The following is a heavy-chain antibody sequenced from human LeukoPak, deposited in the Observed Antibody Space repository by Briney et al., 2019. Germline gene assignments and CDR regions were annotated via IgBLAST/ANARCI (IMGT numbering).Heavy chain of an antibody. Sequence: SLRLSCAAPGFTFDDYGMHWVRPASGKGLEWVSGINWNSNYIGYAESVKGRFTISRDNAKNSLVLQMSGLRPEDTALYFCAKDSGGDYSGWFEPWGQGTLVTVST. V-gene: IGHV3-9*01. J-gene: IGHJ5*02. CDR2: INWNSNYI. CDR1: GFTFDDYG. CDR3: AKDSGGDYSGWFEP. D-gene: IGHD4-11*01.